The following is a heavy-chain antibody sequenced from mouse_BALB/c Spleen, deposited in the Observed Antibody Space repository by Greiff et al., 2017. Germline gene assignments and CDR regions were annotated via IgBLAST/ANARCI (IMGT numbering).Heavy chain of an antibody. J-gene: IGHJ3*01. CDR3: TRGLLRFAY. Sequence: QVQLQQSGAELVKPGASVKLSCKASGYTFTSYYMYWVKQRPGQGLEWIGEINPSNGGTNFNEKFKSKATLTVDKSSSTAYMQLSSLTSEDSAVYYCTRGLLRFAYWGQGTLVTVSA. V-gene: IGHV1S81*02. CDR2: INPSNGGT. CDR1: GYTFTSYY. D-gene: IGHD1-1*01.